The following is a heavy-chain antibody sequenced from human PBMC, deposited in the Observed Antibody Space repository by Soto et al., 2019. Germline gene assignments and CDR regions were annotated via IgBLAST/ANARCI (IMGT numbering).Heavy chain of an antibody. D-gene: IGHD1-26*01. CDR1: GFSLSTSGAG. J-gene: IGHJ4*01. V-gene: IGHV2-5*01. Sequence: QITLKESGPTLVKPTQTLTVTCTFSGFSLSTSGAGVGWIRQSPGKAPEWLALISWKDEKRYNPGLKSRLTITNDTSKNQVVLTMTDVDPVDTATYFCAHRYGGNYYRWYFDSWGHGTLVTVAS. CDR3: AHRYGGNYYRWYFDS. CDR2: ISWKDEK.